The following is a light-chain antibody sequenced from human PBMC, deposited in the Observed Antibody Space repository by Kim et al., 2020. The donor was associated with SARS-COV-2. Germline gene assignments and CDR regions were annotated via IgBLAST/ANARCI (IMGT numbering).Light chain of an antibody. CDR3: QQYYSYHQT. J-gene: IGKJ1*01. V-gene: IGKV1-8*01. CDR1: QGISSY. CDR2: AAS. Sequence: AIRITQSPSSLSASTGDRVTITCRASQGISSYLAWYQQKPGKAPKLLIYAASTLQSGVPSRFSGSGSGTDFTLTISCLQSEDFATYYCQQYYSYHQTFGQGTKVDIK.